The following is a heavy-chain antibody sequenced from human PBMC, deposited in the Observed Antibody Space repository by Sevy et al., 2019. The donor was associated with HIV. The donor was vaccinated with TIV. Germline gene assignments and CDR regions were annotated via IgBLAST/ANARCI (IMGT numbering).Heavy chain of an antibody. CDR3: ARGLVNWDGMDV. J-gene: IGHJ6*02. CDR1: GFTFSNYN. D-gene: IGHD7-27*01. Sequence: GGSLRLSCAASGFTFSNYNMNWVRQAPGKGLEWVSFISFMSNYIYYGDSVKGRFTISRDNAKNSVYRKMNSLRAEDTAVYYCARGLVNWDGMDVWGQGTTVTVSS. CDR2: ISFMSNYI. V-gene: IGHV3-21*01.